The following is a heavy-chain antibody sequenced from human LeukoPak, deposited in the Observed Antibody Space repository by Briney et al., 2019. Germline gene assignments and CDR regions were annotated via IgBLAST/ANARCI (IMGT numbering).Heavy chain of an antibody. Sequence: PGGSLRLSCAASGFTVSSNYMSWVRQAPGKGLEWVSVIYSGGSTYYADSVKGRFTISRDNSKNTLYLQMNSLRAEDTAVYYCAKDQGGSYAGAFDYWGQGTLVTVSS. D-gene: IGHD1-26*01. CDR1: GFTVSSNY. V-gene: IGHV3-66*01. CDR3: AKDQGGSYAGAFDY. J-gene: IGHJ4*02. CDR2: IYSGGST.